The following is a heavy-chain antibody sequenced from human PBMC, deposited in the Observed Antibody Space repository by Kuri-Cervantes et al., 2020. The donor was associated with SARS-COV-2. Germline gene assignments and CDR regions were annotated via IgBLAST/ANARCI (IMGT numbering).Heavy chain of an antibody. CDR1: GGSFSGYY. D-gene: IGHD6-19*01. Sequence: SQTLSLTCAVYGGSFSGYYWSWIRQPPGEGLEWIGEINHSGSTNYNPSLKSRVTISVDTSKNQFSLKLSSVTAADTAVYYCARGRDKRYSSGSYYYYGMDVWGQGTTVTVSS. CDR2: INHSGST. CDR3: ARGRDKRYSSGSYYYYGMDV. V-gene: IGHV4-34*01. J-gene: IGHJ6*02.